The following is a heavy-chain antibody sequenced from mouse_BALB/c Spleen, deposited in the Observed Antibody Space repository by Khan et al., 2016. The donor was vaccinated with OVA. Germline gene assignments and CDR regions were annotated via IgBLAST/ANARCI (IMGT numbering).Heavy chain of an antibody. D-gene: IGHD2-1*01. CDR3: ARGNGNSRFAY. J-gene: IGHJ3*01. CDR1: GYTFTDYA. Sequence: QVQLKQSGAELVRPGVSVKISCKGSGYTFTDYAMHWVKQSHAKSLEWIGVISTYYGDATYNQKFKGKATMTVDKSSSTAYMELARLISEDSAIYYCARGNGNSRFAYWGQGTLVTVSA. V-gene: IGHV1S137*01. CDR2: ISTYYGDA.